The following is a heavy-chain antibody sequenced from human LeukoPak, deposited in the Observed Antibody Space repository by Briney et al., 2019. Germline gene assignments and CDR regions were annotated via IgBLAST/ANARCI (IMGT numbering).Heavy chain of an antibody. CDR3: ASLAAGRGVGFDY. Sequence: PSQTLSLTCTVSGGSISSGSYYWSWIRQPAGKGLEWIGRIYTSGSTNYNPSLKSRVTISVDTSKNQFSLKLSSVTAADTAVYYCASLAAGRGVGFDYWGQGTLVTVSS. CDR2: IYTSGST. J-gene: IGHJ4*02. D-gene: IGHD6-13*01. V-gene: IGHV4-61*02. CDR1: GGSISSGSYY.